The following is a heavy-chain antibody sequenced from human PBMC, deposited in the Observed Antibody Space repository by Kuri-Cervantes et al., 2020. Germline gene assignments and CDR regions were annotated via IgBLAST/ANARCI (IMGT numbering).Heavy chain of an antibody. CDR1: GGSFSGYY. D-gene: IGHD6-6*01. J-gene: IGHJ4*02. CDR2: INHSGST. CDR3: ARTSIAAPDFDY. Sequence: GSLRLSCAVYGGSFSGYYWSWIRQPPGKGLEWIGEINHSGSTNYNPSLKSRVTISVDTSKNQFSLKLSSVTAADTAVYYCARTSIAAPDFDYWGQGTLVTVSS. V-gene: IGHV4-34*01.